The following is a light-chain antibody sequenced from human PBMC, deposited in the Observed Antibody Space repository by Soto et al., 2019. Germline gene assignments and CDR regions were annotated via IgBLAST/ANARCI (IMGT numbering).Light chain of an antibody. CDR1: YSLIHSDGDTY. Sequence: VVMTQSPLSLPVTLGQPASISCRSSYSLIHSDGDTYLNWFQQRPGQSPRRLIYEVSNRDSGVPDRVSGSGSGTDFTLKISRVEAEDVGIYYCMQGTHWPWTFGQGTEVEIK. J-gene: IGKJ1*01. CDR2: EVS. V-gene: IGKV2-30*02. CDR3: MQGTHWPWT.